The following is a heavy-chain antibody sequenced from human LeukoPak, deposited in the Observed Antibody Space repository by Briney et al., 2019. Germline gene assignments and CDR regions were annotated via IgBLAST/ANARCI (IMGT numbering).Heavy chain of an antibody. V-gene: IGHV3-23*01. Sequence: GGSLRLSCAASRFTFSNYAMSWVRQAPGKGLEWVSVISGSGSSTFYADSVKGRFTISRDNSKNTLSLQMNSLRVEDTAVYYCAKYGGYCTSTSCYDLGYYMDVWGKGTTVTVFS. CDR3: AKYGGYCTSTSCYDLGYYMDV. J-gene: IGHJ6*03. CDR2: ISGSGSST. D-gene: IGHD2-2*03. CDR1: RFTFSNYA.